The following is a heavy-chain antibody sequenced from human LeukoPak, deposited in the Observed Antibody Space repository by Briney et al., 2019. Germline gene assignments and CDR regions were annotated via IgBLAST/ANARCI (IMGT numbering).Heavy chain of an antibody. Sequence: SETLSLTCAVYGGSFSGYYWSWIRQPPGKGLEWIGEINHSGSTNYNPSLKSRVTISVDTSKNQFSLKLSSVTAADTAVYYCARGRIAGDSSGYYYVGYYYYYYMDVWGKGTTVTASS. CDR1: GGSFSGYY. CDR2: INHSGST. CDR3: ARGRIAGDSSGYYYVGYYYYYYMDV. D-gene: IGHD3-22*01. V-gene: IGHV4-34*01. J-gene: IGHJ6*03.